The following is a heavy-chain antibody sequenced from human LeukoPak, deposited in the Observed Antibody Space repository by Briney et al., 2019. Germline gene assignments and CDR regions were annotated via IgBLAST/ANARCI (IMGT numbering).Heavy chain of an antibody. J-gene: IGHJ4*02. D-gene: IGHD4-17*01. CDR1: GFTFSNYE. CDR3: ARVTTLKPFDY. V-gene: IGHV3-74*01. Sequence: GGSLRLSCAASGFTFSNYEINWVRQTPGKGLVWVSRVNSDGSSTSYAESVKGRFTISRDNAKNTLYLQMNSLRAEDTAVYYCARVTTLKPFDYWGQGTLVTVSS. CDR2: VNSDGSST.